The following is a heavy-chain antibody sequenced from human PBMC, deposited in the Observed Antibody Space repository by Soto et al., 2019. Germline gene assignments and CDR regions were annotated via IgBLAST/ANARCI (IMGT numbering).Heavy chain of an antibody. CDR1: GYTFTGHY. CDR3: GRGRSGELVVFY. Sequence: QVQLVQSGAEVKKPGASVKVSCKASGYTFTGHYIHWVRQAPGQGPEWMGEISPVTGGTKYAQKFQGRVTMTRDTSITTVYMALNNLSPDDTAVYYCGRGRSGELVVFYWGQGTLVSVSS. V-gene: IGHV1-2*02. CDR2: ISPVTGGT. D-gene: IGHD1-7*01. J-gene: IGHJ4*02.